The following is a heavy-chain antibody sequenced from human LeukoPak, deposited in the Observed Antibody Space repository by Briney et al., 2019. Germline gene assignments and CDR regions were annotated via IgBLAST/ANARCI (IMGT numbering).Heavy chain of an antibody. CDR3: ARVYCSSTSCYPTIASYFDY. CDR2: IYYSGST. Sequence: SETLSLTCTVSGGSISSYYWSWIRQPPGKGLEWIGYIYYSGSTNYNPSLKSRVTITVDTSKNQFFLTLSSGTVADATGYYVARVYCSSTSCYPTIASYFDYWGQGTLVTVSS. D-gene: IGHD2-2*01. J-gene: IGHJ4*01. CDR1: GGSISSYY. V-gene: IGHV4-59*08.